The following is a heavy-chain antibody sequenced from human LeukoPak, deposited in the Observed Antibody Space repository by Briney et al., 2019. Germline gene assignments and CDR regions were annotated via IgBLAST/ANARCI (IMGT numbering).Heavy chain of an antibody. CDR2: IYYSGST. V-gene: IGHV4-59*12. CDR3: ARGDIADPPAARYFDS. CDR1: GGSISSYY. Sequence: PSETLSLTCTVSGGSISSYYWSWIRQPPGKGLEWIGYIYYSGSTNYNPSLKSRVTISVDTSKNQFSLKLSSVTAADTAVYFCARGDIADPPAARYFDSWGRGTLVTVSS. D-gene: IGHD2-15*01. J-gene: IGHJ4*02.